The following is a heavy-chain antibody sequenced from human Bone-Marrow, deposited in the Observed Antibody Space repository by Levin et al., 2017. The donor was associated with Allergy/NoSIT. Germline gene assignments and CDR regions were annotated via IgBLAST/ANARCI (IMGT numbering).Heavy chain of an antibody. V-gene: IGHV1-3*01. CDR1: GYSFTHYA. D-gene: IGHD5-12*01. J-gene: IGHJ5*02. Sequence: ASVKVSXKASGYSFTHYAIHWVRQAPGQRLEWMGWINPVNGNTKYSQNFQGRVTITKDTSASTVYVELSSLRSEDTAVYYCAREVIPRGSSRQWLPLDWFDPWGQGTLVTVSS. CDR2: INPVNGNT. CDR3: AREVIPRGSSRQWLPLDWFDP.